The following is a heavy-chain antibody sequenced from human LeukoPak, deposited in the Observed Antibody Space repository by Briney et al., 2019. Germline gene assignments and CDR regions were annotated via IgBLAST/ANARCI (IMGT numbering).Heavy chain of an antibody. J-gene: IGHJ4*02. CDR1: GFTFNSCW. CDR3: TRGDSSSKIDY. V-gene: IGHV3-7*01. D-gene: IGHD6-6*01. CDR2: INEDGSEK. Sequence: PGGSLRLSCAASGFTFNSCWMSWVRQAPGKGLEWTANINEDGSEKHYVDSVEGRFTISRDNAKNSLYLQMNSLRVEDTALYCCTRGDSSSKIDYWGQGILVIVSS.